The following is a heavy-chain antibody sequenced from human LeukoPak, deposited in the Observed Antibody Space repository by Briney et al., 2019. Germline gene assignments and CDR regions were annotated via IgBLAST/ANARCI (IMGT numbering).Heavy chain of an antibody. D-gene: IGHD3-3*01. J-gene: IGHJ4*02. Sequence: GGSLRLSCAASGFDFSSNWMHWVRHAPGQGLVWVSRIKGDGISTNYADPVKGRFTISRDIAKNTLYLQMNSLRAEDTGVYYCAKDHYWSIDYWGRGTLVTVSS. CDR1: GFDFSSNW. CDR3: AKDHYWSIDY. V-gene: IGHV3-74*01. CDR2: IKGDGIST.